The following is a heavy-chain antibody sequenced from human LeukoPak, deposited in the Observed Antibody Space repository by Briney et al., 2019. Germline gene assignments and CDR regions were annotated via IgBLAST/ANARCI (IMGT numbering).Heavy chain of an antibody. CDR2: ISSSGSTI. CDR3: ARCYGGHIVVVGNYYYYMDV. J-gene: IGHJ6*03. D-gene: IGHD2-21*01. V-gene: IGHV3-48*03. Sequence: GGSLRLSCAASGFTFSSYEMNWVRQAPGKGLEWVSYISSSGSTIYYADSVKGRFTISRDNAKNSLYLQMNSLRAEDTAVYYCARCYGGHIVVVGNYYYYMDVWGKGTTVTISS. CDR1: GFTFSSYE.